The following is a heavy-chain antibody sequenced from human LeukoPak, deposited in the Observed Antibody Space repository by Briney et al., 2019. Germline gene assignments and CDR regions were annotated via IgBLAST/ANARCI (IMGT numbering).Heavy chain of an antibody. CDR3: AELGITMIGGV. V-gene: IGHV3-48*04. Sequence: GGSLRLSCGVSGFTFSNYGMLWVRQAPGKGLEWVSYISSSGSTIYYADSVKGRFTISRDNAKNSLYLQMNSLRAEDTAVYYCAELGITMIGGVWGKGTTVTISS. J-gene: IGHJ6*04. CDR1: GFTFSNYG. D-gene: IGHD3-10*02. CDR2: ISSSGSTI.